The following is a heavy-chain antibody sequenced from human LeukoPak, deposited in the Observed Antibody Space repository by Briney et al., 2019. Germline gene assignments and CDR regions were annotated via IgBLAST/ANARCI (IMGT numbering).Heavy chain of an antibody. Sequence: SETLSLTCTVSGGSLRSYYWSWIRQPPGKGLEWIGYIYYSGSTNYNPSLKSRVTISVDTSKNQFSLKLSSVTAADTAVYYCARDGKTYDYVWGSYLFDYWGQGTLVTVSS. V-gene: IGHV4-59*01. CDR2: IYYSGST. J-gene: IGHJ4*02. CDR1: GGSLRSYY. D-gene: IGHD3-16*01. CDR3: ARDGKTYDYVWGSYLFDY.